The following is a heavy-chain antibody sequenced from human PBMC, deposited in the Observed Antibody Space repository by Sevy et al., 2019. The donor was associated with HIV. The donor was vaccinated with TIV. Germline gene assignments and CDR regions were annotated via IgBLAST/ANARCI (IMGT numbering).Heavy chain of an antibody. CDR3: ARAPSGSQGPGQYFHH. Sequence: ASVKVSCKASGYTFTNYHITWVRQAPGQGLEWMGCITPNNGNTEYVQRLQGRVTMTTDTSTSTAYMELRNLKSDDTARYYCARAPSGSQGPGQYFHHWGQGTLVTVSS. CDR1: GYTFTNYH. J-gene: IGHJ1*01. CDR2: ITPNNGNT. D-gene: IGHD1-26*01. V-gene: IGHV1-18*01.